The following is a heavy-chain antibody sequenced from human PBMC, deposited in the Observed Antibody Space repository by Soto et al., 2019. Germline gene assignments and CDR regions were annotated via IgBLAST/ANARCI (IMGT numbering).Heavy chain of an antibody. J-gene: IGHJ6*02. V-gene: IGHV1-69*01. CDR2: IIPIFDTP. CDR1: GGTFNSYA. Sequence: QVQLVQSGAEVKKPGSSVKVSCKASGGTFNSYAISWVRQAPGQGLEWMGGIIPIFDTPTYAQKFQGRVTITADESTSTAYMELSSLRSEDTAVYYCALPPRTGYQYGMDVWGQGTTVTVSS. CDR3: ALPPRTGYQYGMDV.